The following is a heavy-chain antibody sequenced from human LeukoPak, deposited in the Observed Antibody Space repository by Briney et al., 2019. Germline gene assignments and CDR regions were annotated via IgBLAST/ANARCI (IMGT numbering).Heavy chain of an antibody. V-gene: IGHV4-34*01. Sequence: SETLSLTCAVYGGSFSGYYWSWIRQPPGKGLEWIGSGYYRGNTYYNPSLKSRVTISVDTSKNQFSLKVTSVTAADTAVYYCARLGFDSRGTNWFDPWGQGTLVTVSS. CDR3: ARLGFDSRGTNWFDP. J-gene: IGHJ5*02. D-gene: IGHD3-22*01. CDR1: GGSFSGYY. CDR2: GYYRGNT.